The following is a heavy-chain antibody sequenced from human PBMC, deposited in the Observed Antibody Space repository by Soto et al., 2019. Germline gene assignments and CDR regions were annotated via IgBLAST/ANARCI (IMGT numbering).Heavy chain of an antibody. CDR3: ARDPYIVVVPVDMAPSFSNCMDA. D-gene: IGHD2-2*01. J-gene: IGHJ6*02. CDR2: ISAYNGNT. CDR1: GYTFTSYG. Sequence: ASVKVSCKASGYTFTSYGISWVRQAPGRGLEWMGWISAYNGNTNYAQKLQGRVTMTTDTSTSTAYMELRSLRSDDTAVYYCARDPYIVVVPVDMAPSFSNCMDAWGHGTTVTV. V-gene: IGHV1-18*01.